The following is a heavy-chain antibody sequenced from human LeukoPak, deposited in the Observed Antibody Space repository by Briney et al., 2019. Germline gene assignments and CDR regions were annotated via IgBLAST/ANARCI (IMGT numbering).Heavy chain of an antibody. Sequence: SETLSLTCTVSGVSLSTYYWTWIRQSPGKGLEWIGHIHYTGGTNYNPSLKSRVTMSVDTSKKQLSLKLSSVTAADAAIYYCRRGTVTTAYFDYWGQGTLVTVYS. CDR3: RRGTVTTAYFDY. CDR2: IHYTGGT. V-gene: IGHV4-59*01. CDR1: GVSLSTYY. J-gene: IGHJ4*02. D-gene: IGHD4-17*01.